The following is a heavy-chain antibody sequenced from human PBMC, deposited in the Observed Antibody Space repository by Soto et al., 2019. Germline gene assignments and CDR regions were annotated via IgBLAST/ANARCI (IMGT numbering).Heavy chain of an antibody. CDR2: IIPIFGTV. Sequence: QVQLVQSGAEVKKPGSSVKVSCKASGGTFSSYAISWVRQAPGQGLEWMGGIIPIFGTVNYAQEFQGRVTITADESTSTAYMELSSLRSEDTAVYYCARHDCISSSCYYYYYYGMDVWGQGTTVTVSS. CDR1: GGTFSSYA. J-gene: IGHJ6*02. D-gene: IGHD2-2*01. CDR3: ARHDCISSSCYYYYYYGMDV. V-gene: IGHV1-69*12.